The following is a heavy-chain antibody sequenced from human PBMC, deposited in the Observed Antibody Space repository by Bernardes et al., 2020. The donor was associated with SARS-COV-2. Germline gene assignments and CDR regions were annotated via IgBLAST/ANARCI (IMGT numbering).Heavy chain of an antibody. J-gene: IGHJ6*02. V-gene: IGHV1-46*01. CDR3: ARDEPPFSDYDILTALLARRRGMDV. Sequence: ASMKVSCKASGYTFTSYYMHWVRQAPGQGLEWMGIINPSGGSTSYAQKFQGRVTMTRDTSTSTVYMELSSLRSEDTAVYYCARDEPPFSDYDILTALLARRRGMDVWGQGTTVTVSS. CDR2: INPSGGST. CDR1: GYTFTSYY. D-gene: IGHD3-9*01.